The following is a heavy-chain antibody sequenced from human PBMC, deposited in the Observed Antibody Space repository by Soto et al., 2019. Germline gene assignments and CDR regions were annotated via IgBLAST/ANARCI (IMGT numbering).Heavy chain of an antibody. D-gene: IGHD6-19*01. Sequence: QVQLQESGPRLVKPSETLSLTCTASGDSISGYYWSWIRLPAGKGLEWIGRIYASGSTISNPSLRSRVALSVDTSKNQFSLKLNSMTAADTAMYYCARSGYSSGWYTAFDSWSQGTLVTVSS. CDR3: ARSGYSSGWYTAFDS. CDR2: IYASGST. V-gene: IGHV4-4*07. CDR1: GDSISGYY. J-gene: IGHJ4*02.